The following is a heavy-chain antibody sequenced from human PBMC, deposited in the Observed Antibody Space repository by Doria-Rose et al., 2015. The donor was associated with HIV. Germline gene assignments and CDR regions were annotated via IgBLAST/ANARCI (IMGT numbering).Heavy chain of an antibody. J-gene: IGHJ4*02. CDR3: ARDHYDSGGYCRD. CDR1: FTFSRYS. D-gene: IGHD3-22*01. V-gene: IGHV3-21*03. CDR2: ISSSSEYI. Sequence: FTFSRYSMNWVRQAPGKGLEWVSSISSSSEYIYYVDSVQGRFTISRDNAKNSAYLQMNSLRTEDTAVYYCARDHYDSGGYCRDWGQGTLVTVSS.